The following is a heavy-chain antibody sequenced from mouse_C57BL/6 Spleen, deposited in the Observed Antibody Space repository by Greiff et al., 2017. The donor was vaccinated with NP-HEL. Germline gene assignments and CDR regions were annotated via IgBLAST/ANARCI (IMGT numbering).Heavy chain of an antibody. J-gene: IGHJ3*01. V-gene: IGHV1-9*01. CDR2: ILPGSGST. CDR3: AREDTTAHTGLAY. Sequence: VQLQQSGAELMKPGASVKLSCKATGYTFTGYWIEWVKQRPGHGLEWIGEILPGSGSTNYNEKFKGKATFTADTSSNTAYMQLSSLTTEDSASYDCAREDTTAHTGLAYWGQGTLVTVSA. CDR1: GYTFTGYW. D-gene: IGHD1-2*01.